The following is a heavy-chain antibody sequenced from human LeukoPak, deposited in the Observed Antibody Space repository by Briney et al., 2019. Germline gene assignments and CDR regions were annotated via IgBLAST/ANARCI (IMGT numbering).Heavy chain of an antibody. CDR3: ARVSRSIAVAGTEYYFDY. J-gene: IGHJ4*02. CDR2: IIPIFGTA. Sequence: SVKVSCKASGGTFSSYAISWVRQAPGQGLEWMGGIIPIFGTANYAQKFQGRVTITADESTSTAYMELSSLRSEDTAVYHCARVSRSIAVAGTEYYFDYWGQGTLVTVSS. V-gene: IGHV1-69*01. D-gene: IGHD6-19*01. CDR1: GGTFSSYA.